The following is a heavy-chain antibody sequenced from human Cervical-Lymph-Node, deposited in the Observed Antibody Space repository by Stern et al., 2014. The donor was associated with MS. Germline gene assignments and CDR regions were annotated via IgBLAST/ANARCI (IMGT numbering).Heavy chain of an antibody. Sequence: QVQLGQSGPGLVKPSETLSLTCTVSVGSISDYYWNWIRQPAGKGLEWIGRIYSSGATNYNPSLKSRVTMSVDTPKNQFSLKLTSLSAADTAVYYCARQTSVTSSLNFYYGMDVWGQGTTVTVSS. CDR3: ARQTSVTSSLNFYYGMDV. D-gene: IGHD4-17*01. J-gene: IGHJ6*02. V-gene: IGHV4-4*07. CDR2: IYSSGAT. CDR1: VGSISDYY.